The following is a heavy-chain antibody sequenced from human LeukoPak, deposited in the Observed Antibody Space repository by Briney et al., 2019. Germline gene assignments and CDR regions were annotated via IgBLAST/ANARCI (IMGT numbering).Heavy chain of an antibody. CDR2: IHYSGTT. J-gene: IGHJ1*01. CDR3: AASGNSWWEGFFHD. CDR1: RASMISFF. Sequence: PSETLSLTCTVSRASMISFFWSWIRQPPGKGLEWIGHIHYSGTTKYNPSLTSRITLSMDTSKSQVSLRLTSVTAADTAMYYCAASGNSWWEGFFHDWGQGTLVSVSS. V-gene: IGHV4-59*03. D-gene: IGHD2-8*02.